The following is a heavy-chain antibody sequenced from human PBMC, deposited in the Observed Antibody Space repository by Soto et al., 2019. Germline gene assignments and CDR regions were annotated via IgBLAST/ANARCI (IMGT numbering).Heavy chain of an antibody. CDR3: ARVPDR. Sequence: PSETLSLTCAVSGGCISSGGYSWSWIRQPPGKGLEWIGYIYHSGSTYYNPSLKSRVTISVDRSKNQFSLKLSSVTAADTAVYYCARVPDRWAQGTLVTVA. CDR2: IYHSGST. J-gene: IGHJ1*01. V-gene: IGHV4-30-2*01. D-gene: IGHD2-2*01. CDR1: GGCISSGGYS.